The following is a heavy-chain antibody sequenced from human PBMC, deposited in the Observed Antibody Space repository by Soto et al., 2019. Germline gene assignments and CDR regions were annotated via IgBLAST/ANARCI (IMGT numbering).Heavy chain of an antibody. CDR1: GFNFSNYA. Sequence: QVRLVESGGGVVQPGRSLRLSCGASGFNFSNYAIHWVRQAPGKGLEWVAVISFDGSSEYYADSVKGSFTISRDNSKNTVFVQMNSLRIEDTAEYYCAGSSGWLGTFDFWGQGTPVTVSS. V-gene: IGHV3-30*04. CDR3: AGSSGWLGTFDF. J-gene: IGHJ4*02. D-gene: IGHD6-19*01. CDR2: ISFDGSSE.